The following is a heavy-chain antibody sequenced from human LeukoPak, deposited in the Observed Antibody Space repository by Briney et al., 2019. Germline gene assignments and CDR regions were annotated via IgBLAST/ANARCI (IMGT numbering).Heavy chain of an antibody. CDR2: IFYSGST. CDR1: GGSISSTTYY. CDR3: AGDFGPDYGVTAFDS. V-gene: IGHV4-39*07. D-gene: IGHD4-17*01. J-gene: IGHJ4*02. Sequence: SETLSLTCSVSGGSISSTTYYWGWIRQSPGKGLEWIGSIFYSGSTYYNPSLTSRVTISLDMSKNQFSLNLSSVTAADPAVYYCAGDFGPDYGVTAFDSWGQGTLVTVSS.